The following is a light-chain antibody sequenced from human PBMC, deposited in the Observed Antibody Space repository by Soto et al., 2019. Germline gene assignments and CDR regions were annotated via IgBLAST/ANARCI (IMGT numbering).Light chain of an antibody. V-gene: IGKV1-6*01. J-gene: IGKJ1*01. CDR3: QQYNDWPLT. Sequence: IPMTQGPSLLTDSAGTRVTISCRAGQGVRNALGWYQQKPGKPPKVLIYGASTMPTGVPPRFSGSGSGTEFTLTISSLQSEDFAIYYCQQYNDWPLTFGQGTKVDIK. CDR2: GAS. CDR1: QGVRNA.